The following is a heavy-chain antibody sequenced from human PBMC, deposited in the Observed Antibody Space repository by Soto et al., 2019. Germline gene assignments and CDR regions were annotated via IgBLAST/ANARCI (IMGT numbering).Heavy chain of an antibody. J-gene: IGHJ4*02. Sequence: SETLSLTCAVYGGSFSGCYWSWIRQPPGKGLEWIGEINHSGSTNYNPSLKSRVTISVDTSKNQFSLKLSSVTAADTAVYYCARGASGYYDSSGYYSPYYFDYWGQGTLVTVSS. V-gene: IGHV4-34*01. CDR2: INHSGST. CDR3: ARGASGYYDSSGYYSPYYFDY. D-gene: IGHD3-22*01. CDR1: GGSFSGCY.